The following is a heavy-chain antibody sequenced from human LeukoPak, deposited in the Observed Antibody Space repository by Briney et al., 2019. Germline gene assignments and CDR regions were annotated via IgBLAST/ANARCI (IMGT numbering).Heavy chain of an antibody. J-gene: IGHJ3*02. Sequence: ASVKVSCKASGYTFNGYYLHWVRQAPGQGLEWMGWINPNSGVTKFAQQFQGRVTMTWDTSVSTAYMELSRLTSDDTAMYYCARFGVVTNDAFDIWGQGTMVTISS. CDR1: GYTFNGYY. CDR2: INPNSGVT. CDR3: ARFGVVTNDAFDI. D-gene: IGHD3-3*01. V-gene: IGHV1-2*02.